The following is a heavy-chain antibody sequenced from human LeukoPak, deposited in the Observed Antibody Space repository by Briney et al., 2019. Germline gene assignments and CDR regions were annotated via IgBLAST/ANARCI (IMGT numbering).Heavy chain of an antibody. D-gene: IGHD5-18*01. J-gene: IGHJ6*02. CDR3: ARDGPGYSYGFGFYGMDV. Sequence: PGGSLRLSCAASGFTFSSYWMSWVRQAPGKGLEWVANIKQDGSEKYYVDSVRGRFTISRDNAKNSLYLQMSSLRAEDTAVYFCARDGPGYSYGFGFYGMDVWGQGTTVTVFS. V-gene: IGHV3-7*01. CDR2: IKQDGSEK. CDR1: GFTFSSYW.